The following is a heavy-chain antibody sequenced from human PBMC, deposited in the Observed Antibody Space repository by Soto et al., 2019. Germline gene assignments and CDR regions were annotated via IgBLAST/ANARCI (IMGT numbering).Heavy chain of an antibody. CDR3: TRRLFGYGSGSYYPRRDY. CDR2: IRSKANSYAT. J-gene: IGHJ4*02. CDR1: GFTFSGSA. V-gene: IGHV3-73*01. Sequence: GGSLRLSCAASGFTFSGSAMHWVRQASGKGLEWVGRIRSKANSYATAYAASVKDRFNISRNDSKNTAYPQMNSLKTEETAGYCCTRRLFGYGSGSYYPRRDYWGQGTLVTVSS. D-gene: IGHD3-10*01.